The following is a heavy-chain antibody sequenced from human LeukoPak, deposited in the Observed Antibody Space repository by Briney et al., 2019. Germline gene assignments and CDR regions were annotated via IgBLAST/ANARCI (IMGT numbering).Heavy chain of an antibody. Sequence: GGSLRLSCAASGFTFDDYGMSWVRQAPGKGREWVSGINWSGGSTGYADSVKGRFTISRDNAKNSLYLQMNSLRVEDTALYYCARGGGSCYNPGGQGTLVTVSS. CDR1: GFTFDDYG. V-gene: IGHV3-20*04. CDR2: INWSGGST. CDR3: ARGGGSCYNP. D-gene: IGHD2-15*01. J-gene: IGHJ4*02.